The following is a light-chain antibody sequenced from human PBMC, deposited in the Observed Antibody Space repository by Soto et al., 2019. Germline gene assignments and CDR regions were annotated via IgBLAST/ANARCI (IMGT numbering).Light chain of an antibody. CDR2: SDT. V-gene: IGLV3-21*04. J-gene: IGLJ2*01. CDR1: NIGSKG. Sequence: SYELTQPPSVSVAPGKTASISCGGNNIGSKGVHWYQQKPGQAPVLVIYSDTDLPPVIPERFSGSNSGNLATLTIRRVEAGDGADYYCQVGDVGSAHVVFGGGTQLTVL. CDR3: QVGDVGSAHVV.